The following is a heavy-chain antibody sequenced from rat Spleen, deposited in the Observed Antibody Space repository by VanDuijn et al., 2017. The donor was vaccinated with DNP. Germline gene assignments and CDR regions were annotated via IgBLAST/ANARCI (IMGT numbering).Heavy chain of an antibody. V-gene: IGHV5-20*01. CDR1: GFTFSDYY. Sequence: EVQLVASGGGLVEPGRSLKLSCAASGFTFSDYYMAWVRQAPRKGLEWVASISYDGVSIHYRDSVKGRFTISRDNAKSSLYLQMDSLRSEDTATYYCTTGTDYWGQGVMVTVSS. D-gene: IGHD1-12*02. CDR3: TTGTDY. J-gene: IGHJ2*01. CDR2: ISYDGVSI.